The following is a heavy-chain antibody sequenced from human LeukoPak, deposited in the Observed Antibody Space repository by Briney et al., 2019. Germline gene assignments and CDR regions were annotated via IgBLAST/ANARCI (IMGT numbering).Heavy chain of an antibody. CDR3: TTCLWRSRKYIDY. CDR1: GLTLSNAW. J-gene: IGHJ4*02. D-gene: IGHD3-3*01. CDR2: IKSKTDGGTT. Sequence: GGSLRLSCVASGLTLSNAWMTWVRQAPGKGLEWVGRIKSKTDGGTTDYAAPVKVRFTISRDDSKNTLYLQMNSLKTEDTAVYYRTTCLWRSRKYIDYWGQGTLVTVSS. V-gene: IGHV3-15*01.